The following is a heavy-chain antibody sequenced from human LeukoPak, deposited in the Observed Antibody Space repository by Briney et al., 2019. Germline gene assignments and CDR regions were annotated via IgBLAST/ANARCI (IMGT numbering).Heavy chain of an antibody. V-gene: IGHV4-39*07. CDR1: GGSISSSSYY. CDR3: ARDPLGGIAAAASPGY. J-gene: IGHJ4*02. Sequence: PSETLSLTCTVSGGSISSSSYYWGWIRQPPGKGLEWIGNIYYSGHTYYNPSLKSRVTISVDTSKNQFSLKLSSVTAADTAVYYCARDPLGGIAAAASPGYWGQGTLVTVSS. CDR2: IYYSGHT. D-gene: IGHD6-13*01.